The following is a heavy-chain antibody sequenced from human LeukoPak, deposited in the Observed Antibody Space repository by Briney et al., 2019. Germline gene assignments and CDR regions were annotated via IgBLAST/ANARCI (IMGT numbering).Heavy chain of an antibody. J-gene: IGHJ4*02. Sequence: ASVKVSCKASGYTLTHHGISWVRQAPGQGLEWMGWISCYNGDTMYAQNVQGRVTMTTDTSTRTAYIELRSLRSDDTAMYYCARDPSNSSGYHAHFDSWGQGTLVTVSS. CDR3: ARDPSNSSGYHAHFDS. V-gene: IGHV1-18*01. D-gene: IGHD3-22*01. CDR1: GYTLTHHG. CDR2: ISCYNGDT.